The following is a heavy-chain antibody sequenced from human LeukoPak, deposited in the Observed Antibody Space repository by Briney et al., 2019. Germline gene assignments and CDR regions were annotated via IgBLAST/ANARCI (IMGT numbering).Heavy chain of an antibody. Sequence: ASVKVSCKASGYTFTGYYMHWVRQAPGQGLEWVGWINPNSGGTNYAQKFQGWVTMTRDTSISTAYMELSRLRSDDTAVYYCARGGSTVTAMIDYWGQGTLVTVSS. CDR1: GYTFTGYY. J-gene: IGHJ4*02. CDR3: ARGGSTVTAMIDY. V-gene: IGHV1-2*04. CDR2: INPNSGGT. D-gene: IGHD4-17*01.